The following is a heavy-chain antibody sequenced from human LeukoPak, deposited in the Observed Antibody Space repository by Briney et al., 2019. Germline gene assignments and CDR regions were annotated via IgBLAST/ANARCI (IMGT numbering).Heavy chain of an antibody. V-gene: IGHV4-34*01. CDR1: GESFSGYY. CDR3: ARGLYSYGQDY. J-gene: IGHJ4*02. Sequence: SETLSLTCGVYGESFSGYYWSWIRLPPGKGLEWIGEINHSGSTNYNPSLKSRVTISGDTSKNQFSLKLSSVTAADTAVYCCARGLYSYGQDYWGQGTLVTVSS. CDR2: INHSGST. D-gene: IGHD5-18*01.